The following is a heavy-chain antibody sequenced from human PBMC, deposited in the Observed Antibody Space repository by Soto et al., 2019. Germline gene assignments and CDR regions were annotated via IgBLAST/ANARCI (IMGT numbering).Heavy chain of an antibody. D-gene: IGHD3-9*01. Sequence: GSLRLSCVASGFSLSGYSMYWVRQAPGKGLEWVSLISKSSYSKYYADSVKGRFTISRDNARNSLYLEMISLRAEDTAIYYSARPREDFEDSGMDVWGQGTTVTVSS. J-gene: IGHJ6*02. CDR1: GFSLSGYS. CDR3: ARPREDFEDSGMDV. V-gene: IGHV3-21*01. CDR2: ISKSSYSK.